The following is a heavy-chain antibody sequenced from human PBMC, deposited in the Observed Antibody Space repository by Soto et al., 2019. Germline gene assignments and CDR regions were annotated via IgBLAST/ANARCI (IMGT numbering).Heavy chain of an antibody. Sequence: EVQLVESGGGLVKPGGSLRLSCAASGFTFSSYSMNWVRQAPGKGLVWASSISSSSSYIYYADSVKGRFTISRDNAKNSLYLQMNNLRADDTDVYYCARPTGYSSSWYLKDYWGQGTLVTVSS. CDR3: ARPTGYSSSWYLKDY. J-gene: IGHJ4*02. CDR2: ISSSSSYI. CDR1: GFTFSSYS. V-gene: IGHV3-21*01. D-gene: IGHD6-13*01.